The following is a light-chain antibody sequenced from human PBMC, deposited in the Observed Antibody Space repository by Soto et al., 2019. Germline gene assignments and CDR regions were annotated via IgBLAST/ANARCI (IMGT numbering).Light chain of an antibody. Sequence: EIVLTQSPATLSLSPGERATLSCRASQSVSGYLVWYQQKPGQAPRPLIFDAANRGTGIPARFSGSGSGTDFTLSISSLEPEDFAVYYCQQRSDWPLTFGGGTKLEI. CDR1: QSVSGY. J-gene: IGKJ4*01. CDR3: QQRSDWPLT. V-gene: IGKV3-11*01. CDR2: DAA.